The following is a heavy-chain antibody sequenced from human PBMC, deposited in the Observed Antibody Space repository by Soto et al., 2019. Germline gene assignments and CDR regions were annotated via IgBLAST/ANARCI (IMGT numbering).Heavy chain of an antibody. CDR2: MYNTGST. V-gene: IGHV4-59*01. CDR3: ARDLWGYCGADCYPLDV. CDR1: GGSISSYY. J-gene: IGHJ6*02. D-gene: IGHD2-21*02. Sequence: QVRLQESGPGLVKPSETLSLTCTVSGGSISSYYWSWIRQPPGKGLEWIGYMYNTGSTIYNPSLKSRVPISVDTSKNQFSLKLTAVTAADTAVYYCARDLWGYCGADCYPLDVWGQGTTVTVSS.